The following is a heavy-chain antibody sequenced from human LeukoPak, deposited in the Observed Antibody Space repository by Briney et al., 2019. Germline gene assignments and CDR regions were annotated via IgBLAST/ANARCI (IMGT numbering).Heavy chain of an antibody. CDR1: GGSISSGGYY. CDR2: IYYSGST. D-gene: IGHD6-19*01. J-gene: IGHJ6*02. Sequence: SQTLSLTCTVSGGSISSGGYYWSWIRQHPGKGLEWIGYIYYSGSTNYNPSLKSRVTISVDTSKNQFSLKLSSVTAADTAVYYCAGGYSSGWYPPFYYYYGMDVWGQGTTVTVSS. CDR3: AGGYSSGWYPPFYYYYGMDV. V-gene: IGHV4-61*08.